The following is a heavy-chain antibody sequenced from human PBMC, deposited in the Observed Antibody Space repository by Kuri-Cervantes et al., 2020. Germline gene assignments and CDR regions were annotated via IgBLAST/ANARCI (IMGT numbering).Heavy chain of an antibody. CDR1: GFTFNSYA. CDR2: ISYDGSNK. J-gene: IGHJ4*02. D-gene: IGHD6-19*01. V-gene: IGHV3-30*07. Sequence: GGSLRLSCAASGFTFNSYAMHWVRQAPGKGLEWVAVISYDGSNKYYADSVKGRFTISRDNSKNTLYLQMNSLRAEDTAVYYCARDPPGGWTNYWSQGTLVTVSS. CDR3: ARDPPGGWTNY.